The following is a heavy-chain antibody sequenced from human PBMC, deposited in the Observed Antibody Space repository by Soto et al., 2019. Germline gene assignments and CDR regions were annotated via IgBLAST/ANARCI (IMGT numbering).Heavy chain of an antibody. J-gene: IGHJ3*02. CDR2: VIPIIGEG. D-gene: IGHD1-1*01. Sequence: QVQLVQSGAEVKEPGSSVKVSCKVSGGTFSSQTINWVRQVPGQGLEWMGSVIPIIGEGKYAQSFLGRVTITADRSTSTAYMALSSLRSEETAVYYCARPAVNDLDADSSAFDIWGQGTMVTVSS. CDR1: GGTFSSQT. V-gene: IGHV1-69*02. CDR3: ARPAVNDLDADSSAFDI.